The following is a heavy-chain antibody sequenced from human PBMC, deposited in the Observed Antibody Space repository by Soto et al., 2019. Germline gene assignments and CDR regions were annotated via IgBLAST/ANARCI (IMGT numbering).Heavy chain of an antibody. J-gene: IGHJ6*03. CDR1: GFTFSSYA. V-gene: IGHV3-30-3*01. D-gene: IGHD2-2*01. Sequence: GGSLRLSCAASGFTFSSYAMHWVRQAPGKGLEWVAVISYDGSNKYYADSVKGRFTISRDNSKNTLYLQMNSLRAEDTAVYYCARSVREPAADYYYYYMDVWGKGTTVTVSS. CDR2: ISYDGSNK. CDR3: ARSVREPAADYYYYYMDV.